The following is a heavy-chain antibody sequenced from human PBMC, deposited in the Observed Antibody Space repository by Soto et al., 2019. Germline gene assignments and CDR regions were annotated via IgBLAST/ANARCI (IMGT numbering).Heavy chain of an antibody. J-gene: IGHJ5*02. V-gene: IGHV4-39*02. Sequence: PXATLSLTCTVSGASFSSPRYYGGWVRQPPGKGPEWIATIYHSGSTYYNPSLKSRLTLSVDTSKNQFSLNLTSVTAADTAVYYCARVNREGAAGRHFFDPWGQGTLVTVSS. D-gene: IGHD6-13*01. CDR1: GASFSSPRYY. CDR2: IYHSGST. CDR3: ARVNREGAAGRHFFDP.